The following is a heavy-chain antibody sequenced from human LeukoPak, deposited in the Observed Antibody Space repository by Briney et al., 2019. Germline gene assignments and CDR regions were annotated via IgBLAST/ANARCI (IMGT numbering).Heavy chain of an antibody. Sequence: GGSLRLSCAASGFTFNNYGMHWVRQAPGKGLEWVTFIRYDGTNEYYADSVRGRFTISRDNSKNTLYLQMNSLRPEDTAVYYCARVEAVYYYGSASPYSPYWGQGTLVTVSS. D-gene: IGHD3-10*01. V-gene: IGHV3-30*02. CDR2: IRYDGTNE. CDR1: GFTFNNYG. J-gene: IGHJ4*02. CDR3: ARVEAVYYYGSASPYSPY.